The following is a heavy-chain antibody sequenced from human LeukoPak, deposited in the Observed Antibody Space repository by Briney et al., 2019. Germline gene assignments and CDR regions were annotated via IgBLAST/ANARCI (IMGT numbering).Heavy chain of an antibody. D-gene: IGHD3-16*01. V-gene: IGHV3-30*02. J-gene: IGHJ4*02. CDR1: GFIFSTYG. CDR3: AKDSLADIDY. CDR2: IRHDGSIK. Sequence: GGSLRLSCAASGFIFSTYGMYWVRQAPGKGLEWVAFIRHDGSIKNYADSVKGWSTISRDNSKNTLYLQMNSLRAEDTAVYYCAKDSLADIDYWGQGTLVTVSS.